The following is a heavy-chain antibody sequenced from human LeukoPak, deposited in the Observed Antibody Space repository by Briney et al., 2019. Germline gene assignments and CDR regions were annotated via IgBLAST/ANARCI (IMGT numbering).Heavy chain of an antibody. D-gene: IGHD5-12*01. J-gene: IGHJ6*03. Sequence: GGPLRLSCAASGFTFSSYWMSWVRQAPGKGLEWVANIKQDGSEKYYVDSVKGRFTISRDNAKNSLYLQMNSLRAEDTAVYYCARALRAYSGYDDYYYYMDVWGKGPRSPSP. V-gene: IGHV3-7*01. CDR3: ARALRAYSGYDDYYYYMDV. CDR2: IKQDGSEK. CDR1: GFTFSSYW.